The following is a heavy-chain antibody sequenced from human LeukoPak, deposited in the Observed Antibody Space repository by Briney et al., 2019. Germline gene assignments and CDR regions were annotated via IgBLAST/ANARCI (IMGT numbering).Heavy chain of an antibody. CDR1: GFTFSSHA. V-gene: IGHV3-23*02. CDR3: AKGGSSLDY. CDR2: ISGNGAGT. D-gene: IGHD6-13*01. J-gene: IGHJ4*02. Sequence: GGSLRLSCTPSGFTFSSHAMSWVRQAPGKGLEWVSGISGNGAGTYYGDSVKGRFTISRDNSKNTLYLQMNSLRAEDTAVYYCAKGGSSLDYWGQGTLVTVAS.